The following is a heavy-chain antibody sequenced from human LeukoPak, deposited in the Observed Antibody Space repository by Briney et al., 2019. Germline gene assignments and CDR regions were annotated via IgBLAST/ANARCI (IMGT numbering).Heavy chain of an antibody. D-gene: IGHD3-10*02. CDR1: GFTFRSYE. V-gene: IGHV3-48*03. J-gene: IGHJ6*04. CDR3: AELGITMIGGV. Sequence: GGSLRLSCAASGFTFRSYEMNWVRPTPGKGLEWVSYISSSGSTIYYADSVKDRFTISRDNAKNSLYLQMNSLRAEDTAVYYCAELGITMIGGVWGKGTTVTISS. CDR2: ISSSGSTI.